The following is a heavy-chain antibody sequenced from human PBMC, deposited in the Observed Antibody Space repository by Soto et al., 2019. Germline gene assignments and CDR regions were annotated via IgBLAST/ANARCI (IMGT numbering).Heavy chain of an antibody. CDR1: GHLFNNHW. Sequence: PGESLKISCKGPGHLFNNHWIGWVRQRPGKGLEWMGLIFTRDSETKTSPSFQGHVSFSVDNSINTVYLQWTSLKTKDTGIYFCARGYFDSGHGYDLWGQGTLVTVSS. CDR2: IFTRDSET. J-gene: IGHJ5*02. V-gene: IGHV5-51*01. CDR3: ARGYFDSGHGYDL. D-gene: IGHD3-10*01.